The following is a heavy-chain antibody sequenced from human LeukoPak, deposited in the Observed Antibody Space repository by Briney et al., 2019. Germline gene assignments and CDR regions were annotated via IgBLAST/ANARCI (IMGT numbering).Heavy chain of an antibody. D-gene: IGHD3-16*01. V-gene: IGHV1-18*01. J-gene: IGHJ5*02. CDR2: VSAYNGNT. CDR1: GYTFSNYG. Sequence: ASVKVSCKASGYTFSNYGIGWVRQAPGQGLEWLGWVSAYNGNTNYAQKLQGRVTMTTDTSTGIAYMELKSLRSDDTAVYYCARAGGVSFVARWFDPWGQGSLVTVSS. CDR3: ARAGGVSFVARWFDP.